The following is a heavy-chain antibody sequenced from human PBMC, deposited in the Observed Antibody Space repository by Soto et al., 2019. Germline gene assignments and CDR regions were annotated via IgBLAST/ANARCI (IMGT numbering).Heavy chain of an antibody. CDR2: ISSSGDAI. D-gene: IGHD6-13*01. Sequence: ESGGDLVQPGGSLRLSCAASGFIFSDYTMTWVRQAPGRGLEFVSHISSSGDAIFYAESVKGRFTVSRDNAKNSLYLQMNSLRDDDTAVYFCARDHGGSTWFVGVYYFFGMDVWCQGTAVTVSS. CDR1: GFIFSDYT. V-gene: IGHV3-48*02. CDR3: ARDHGGSTWFVGVYYFFGMDV. J-gene: IGHJ6*02.